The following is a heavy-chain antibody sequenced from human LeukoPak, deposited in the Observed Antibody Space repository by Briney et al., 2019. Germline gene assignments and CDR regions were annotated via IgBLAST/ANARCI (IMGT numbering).Heavy chain of an antibody. J-gene: IGHJ4*02. CDR3: ARGPSGYHNT. CDR2: INSRSRII. D-gene: IGHD5-12*01. Sequence: GGSLRLSCAASGFTFSSYSMNWVRQAPGKGLEWVSYINSRSRIIYYADSVKGRFTISRDNAKNSLFLQMNSLRAEDTAVYYCARGPSGYHNTGGQGTLVTVSS. CDR1: GFTFSSYS. V-gene: IGHV3-48*01.